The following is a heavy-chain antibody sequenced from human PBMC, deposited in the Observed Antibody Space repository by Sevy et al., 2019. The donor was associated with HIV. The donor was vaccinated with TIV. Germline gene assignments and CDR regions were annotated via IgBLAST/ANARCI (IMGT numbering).Heavy chain of an antibody. CDR1: GFTFSIYS. V-gene: IGHV3-23*01. D-gene: IGHD2-8*01. Sequence: LSLTCAASGFTFSIYSMSWVSQAPGKGLEWVSTFSFGCGQINYADSVKGRFTISRDNSKNTLYLQMNSLSAEDTAVYYCAREGCTKPHDYWGQGTLVTVSS. CDR3: AREGCTKPHDY. J-gene: IGHJ4*02. CDR2: FSFGCGQI.